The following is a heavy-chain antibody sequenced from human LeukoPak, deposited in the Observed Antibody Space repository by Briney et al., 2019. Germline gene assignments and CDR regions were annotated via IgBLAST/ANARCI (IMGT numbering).Heavy chain of an antibody. V-gene: IGHV1-69*05. CDR2: IIPIFGTA. CDR3: ARVVVITKWYFDL. CDR1: GGTFSSYA. D-gene: IGHD3-22*01. Sequence: SVKVSCKASGGTFSSYAISWVRQAPGQGLEWIGGIIPIFGTANYAQKFQGRVTITTDESTSTAYMELSSLRSEDTAVYYCARVVVITKWYFDLWGRGTLVTVSS. J-gene: IGHJ2*01.